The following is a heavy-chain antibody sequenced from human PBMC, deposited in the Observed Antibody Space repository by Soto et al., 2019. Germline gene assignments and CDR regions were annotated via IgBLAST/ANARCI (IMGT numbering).Heavy chain of an antibody. CDR1: GGSFSGYY. J-gene: IGHJ5*02. CDR3: ARVVGIAAAGRNNWFDP. CDR2: INHSGST. Sequence: SETLSLTCAVYGGSFSGYYWSWIRQPPGKGLEWIGEINHSGSTNYNPSLKSRVTISVDTSKNQFSLKLSSVTAADTAVYYCARVVGIAAAGRNNWFDPWGQGTLVTV. D-gene: IGHD6-13*01. V-gene: IGHV4-34*01.